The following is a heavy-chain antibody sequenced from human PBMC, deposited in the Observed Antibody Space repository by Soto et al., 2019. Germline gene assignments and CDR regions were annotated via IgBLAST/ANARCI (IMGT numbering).Heavy chain of an antibody. Sequence: QVQLVQSGAEVKKPGASVKVSCKASGYTFTSYAMHWVRQAPGQRLEWMGWINAGNGNTNYSQKFQGRVTITRDTAGSTGYMEVSSLRSEDTAVYYCACFHYYDSSGNFDYWGQGALVIVSS. D-gene: IGHD3-22*01. J-gene: IGHJ4*02. CDR3: ACFHYYDSSGNFDY. CDR2: INAGNGNT. CDR1: GYTFTSYA. V-gene: IGHV1-3*01.